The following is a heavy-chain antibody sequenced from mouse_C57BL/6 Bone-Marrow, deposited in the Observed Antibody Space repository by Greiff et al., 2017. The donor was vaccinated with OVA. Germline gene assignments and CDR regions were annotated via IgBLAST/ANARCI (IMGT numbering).Heavy chain of an antibody. J-gene: IGHJ3*01. Sequence: EVHLVESGGGLVQPGGSMKLSCVASGFTFSNYWMNWVRQSPEKGLEWVAQIRLKSDNYATHYAESVKGRFTISRDDSKSRVVQQMNNLSSVHTGIYYCTEDYYDYDGFADCGRGTLVTVSA. D-gene: IGHD2-4*01. V-gene: IGHV6-3*01. CDR3: TEDYYDYDGFAD. CDR1: GFTFSNYW. CDR2: IRLKSDNYAT.